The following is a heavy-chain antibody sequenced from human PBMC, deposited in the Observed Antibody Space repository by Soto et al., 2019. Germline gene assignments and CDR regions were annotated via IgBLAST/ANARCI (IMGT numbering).Heavy chain of an antibody. CDR2: ISYDGSNK. CDR1: GFTFSSYA. J-gene: IGHJ5*02. CDR3: ARGWLEPHGNNWFDP. V-gene: IGHV3-30-3*01. Sequence: QVQLVESGGGVVQPGRSLRLSCAASGFTFSSYAMHWVRQAPGKGLEWVAVISYDGSNKYYADSVKGRFTISRDNSKNTLYLQMNSLRAEYTAVYYCARGWLEPHGNNWFDPWGQGTLVTVSS. D-gene: IGHD1-1*01.